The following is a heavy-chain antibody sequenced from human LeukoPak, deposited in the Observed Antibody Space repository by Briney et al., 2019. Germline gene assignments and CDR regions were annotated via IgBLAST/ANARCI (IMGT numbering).Heavy chain of an antibody. Sequence: KTGGSLRLSCGASGFTFSSYSMNWVRQAPGKGREWVSSISSSSSYIYYADSVKGRFTISRDNAKNSLYLQMNSLRAEDTAVYYCARGYCSSTSCYYFDYWGQGTLVTVSA. D-gene: IGHD2-2*01. CDR2: ISSSSSYI. CDR1: GFTFSSYS. CDR3: ARGYCSSTSCYYFDY. J-gene: IGHJ4*02. V-gene: IGHV3-21*01.